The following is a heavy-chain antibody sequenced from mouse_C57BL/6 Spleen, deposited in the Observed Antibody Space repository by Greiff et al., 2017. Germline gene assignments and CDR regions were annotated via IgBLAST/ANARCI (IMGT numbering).Heavy chain of an antibody. D-gene: IGHD1-1*01. CDR2: INPNNGGT. Sequence: VQLQQSGPELVKPGASVKISCKASGYTFTDYYMNWVKQSHGKSLEWIGDINPNNGGTSYNQKFKGKATLTVEQSSSTAYMERRSLTSEDSAVYYCARRYYGYFDYWGQGTTLTVSS. J-gene: IGHJ2*01. V-gene: IGHV1-26*01. CDR1: GYTFTDYY. CDR3: ARRYYGYFDY.